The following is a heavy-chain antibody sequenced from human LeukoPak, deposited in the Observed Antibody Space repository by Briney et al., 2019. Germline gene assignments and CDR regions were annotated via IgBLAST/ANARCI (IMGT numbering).Heavy chain of an antibody. Sequence: GGSLRLSCEASEFTFSNYGMHWVRQAPGKGLEWLAVISNDGSSRQYRDSVKGRFTVSRDNSKNTLYLQMNSLRAEDTAVYYCVSGTCGGSCYILHYWGQGTLVTVSS. CDR1: EFTFSNYG. D-gene: IGHD2-15*01. CDR2: ISNDGSSR. V-gene: IGHV3-30*03. J-gene: IGHJ4*02. CDR3: VSGTCGGSCYILHY.